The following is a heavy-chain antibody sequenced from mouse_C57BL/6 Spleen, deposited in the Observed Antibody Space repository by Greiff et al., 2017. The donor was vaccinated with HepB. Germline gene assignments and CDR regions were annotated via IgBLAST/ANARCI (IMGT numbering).Heavy chain of an antibody. Sequence: QVQLQQSGPELVKPGASVTLSCTASGYAFSSAWMNWVKQRPGKGLEWIGLIYHGDGDTNYNGKFKGKATLTADKSSSTAYMQLRSLTSEDAAVYYWARSRLTGTYDIDYWGQGTTLTVSS. CDR1: GYAFSSAW. J-gene: IGHJ2*01. D-gene: IGHD4-1*01. CDR2: IYHGDGDT. V-gene: IGHV1-82*01. CDR3: ARSRLTGTYDIDY.